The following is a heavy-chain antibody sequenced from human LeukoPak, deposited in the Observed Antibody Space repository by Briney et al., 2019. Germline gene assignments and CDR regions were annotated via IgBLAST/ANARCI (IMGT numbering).Heavy chain of an antibody. Sequence: TSEALSLTCTVSDGSISDYHWSWIRQPPGKGLEWIGYMYYTGSTNYNPSLKSRVSISVDTSKRQFSLKLRSVTAADTAVYYCARHLYCGGDCYSGRNHYYGLDVWGQGTTVTVSS. CDR3: ARHLYCGGDCYSGRNHYYGLDV. CDR2: MYYTGST. CDR1: DGSISDYH. D-gene: IGHD2-21*02. V-gene: IGHV4-59*08. J-gene: IGHJ6*02.